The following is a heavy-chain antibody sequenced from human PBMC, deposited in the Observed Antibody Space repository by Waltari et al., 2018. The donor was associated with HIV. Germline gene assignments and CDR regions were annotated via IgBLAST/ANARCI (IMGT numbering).Heavy chain of an antibody. V-gene: IGHV4-34*02. CDR1: GGSFSGYY. CDR3: ARASYCTSTSCYVFHY. CDR2: INHSGST. Sequence: QVQLQQWGAGLLKPSETLSLTCAVHGGSFSGYYWTWIRQPPGKGLEWIGEINHSGSTNYDPSLKSRVTIALDTSKKQFSLNLTSVTAADMAVYYCARASYCTSTSCYVFHYWGQGTLVTVSS. D-gene: IGHD2-2*01. J-gene: IGHJ4*02.